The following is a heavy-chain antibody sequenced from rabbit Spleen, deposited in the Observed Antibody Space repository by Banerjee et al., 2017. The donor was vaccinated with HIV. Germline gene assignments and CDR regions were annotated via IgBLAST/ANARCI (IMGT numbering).Heavy chain of an antibody. CDR3: ARDSGSSFSSYGMDL. J-gene: IGHJ6*01. Sequence: QEQLVESGGGLVQPEGSLTLTCKASGFTFSSYWICWVRQAPGKGLEWIACIDSGSSGFTYFASWTKGRFTISKTSSTTVTLQMTSLTAADTATYFCARDSGSSFSSYGMDLWGPGTLVTVS. CDR1: GFTFSSYW. CDR2: IDSGSSGFT. V-gene: IGHV1S45*01. D-gene: IGHD8-1*01.